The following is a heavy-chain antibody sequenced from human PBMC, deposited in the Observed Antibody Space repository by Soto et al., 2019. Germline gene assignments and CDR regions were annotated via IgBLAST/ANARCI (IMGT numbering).Heavy chain of an antibody. V-gene: IGHV1-46*01. J-gene: IGHJ4*02. CDR3: ARRSFSSGWDFDY. Sequence: QVQLVQSGAEVKKPGAAVKVSCKASGYTFTSYYMHWARQAPGQGLEWMGIINLSGGTTTYAQKFQGRGTMNRDTYTGNAYRELSSLRSEDTAVYYCARRSFSSGWDFDYWGQGTLVTVSS. CDR2: INLSGGTT. CDR1: GYTFTSYY. D-gene: IGHD6-19*01.